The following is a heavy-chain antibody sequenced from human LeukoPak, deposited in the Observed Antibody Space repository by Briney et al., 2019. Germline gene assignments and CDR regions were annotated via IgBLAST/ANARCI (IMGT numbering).Heavy chain of an antibody. V-gene: IGHV3-23*01. CDR1: GFTFSSYW. CDR3: AKEAFAVVPAAKSDY. Sequence: PGGSLRLSCAASGFTFSSYWMSWVRQAPGKGLEWVSAVGGSTGGTYYADSVKGRFTISRDNSKNTLYLQMNSLRAEDTAVYYCAKEAFAVVPAAKSDYWGQGTLVTVSP. J-gene: IGHJ4*02. CDR2: VGGSTGGT. D-gene: IGHD2-2*01.